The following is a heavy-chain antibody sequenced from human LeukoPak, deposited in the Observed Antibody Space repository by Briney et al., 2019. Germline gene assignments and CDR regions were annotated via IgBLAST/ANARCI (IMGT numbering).Heavy chain of an antibody. CDR1: GFTFSSYS. D-gene: IGHD6-13*01. V-gene: IGHV3-21*01. CDR2: ISSSSSYI. Sequence: GGSLGLSCAASGFTFSSYSMNWVRQAPGKGLEWVSSISSSSSYIYYADSVKGRFTISRDNAKNSLYLQMNSLRAEDTAVYYCARASGAAAFLWGQGTLVTVSS. J-gene: IGHJ4*02. CDR3: ARASGAAAFL.